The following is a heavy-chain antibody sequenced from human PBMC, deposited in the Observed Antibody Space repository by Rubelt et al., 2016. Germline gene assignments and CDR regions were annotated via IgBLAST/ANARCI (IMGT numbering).Heavy chain of an antibody. V-gene: IGHV3-66*01. Sequence: VQLVESGGGVVQPGRSLRLSCAASGFTFSSYAMSWVRQAPGKGLEWVSVIYSGGSTDYAGVVKGQLTISGENSKKKRYLQMNSLRAEETAGYYCARSGGGSARWCDPWGQGTLVTVSS. CDR3: ARSGGGSARWCDP. CDR1: GFTFSSYA. J-gene: IGHJ5*02. D-gene: IGHD3-10*01. CDR2: IYSGGST.